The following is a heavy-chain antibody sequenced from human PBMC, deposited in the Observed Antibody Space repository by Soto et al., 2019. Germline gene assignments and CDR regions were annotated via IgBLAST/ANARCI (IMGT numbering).Heavy chain of an antibody. V-gene: IGHV1-69*13. D-gene: IGHD3-3*01. CDR2: IIPIFGTA. CDR1: RGTFRSYA. Sequence: SVKVSCKASRGTFRSYAISLVRQAPGQGLEWLGGIIPIFGTANYAQKFQGRVTITADESTSTAYMELSSLRSEDTAVYYCARDHLVRYYDFWSGYFYYYYGMDVWGQGTTVTVSS. CDR3: ARDHLVRYYDFWSGYFYYYYGMDV. J-gene: IGHJ6*01.